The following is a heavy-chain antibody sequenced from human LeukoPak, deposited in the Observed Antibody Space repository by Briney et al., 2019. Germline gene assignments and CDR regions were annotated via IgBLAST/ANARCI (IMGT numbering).Heavy chain of an antibody. V-gene: IGHV4-39*07. D-gene: IGHD1-26*01. CDR2: IYYSGSS. CDR3: ARDSHYSGSYYYDY. J-gene: IGHJ4*02. Sequence: SETLSPTCTVPGGSISSSSYYWGWIRQPPGKGLEWIGSIYYSGSSYYNPSLKSRVTISVDTSKNQFSLKLSSVTAADTAVYYCARDSHYSGSYYYDYWGQGTLVTVSS. CDR1: GGSISSSSYY.